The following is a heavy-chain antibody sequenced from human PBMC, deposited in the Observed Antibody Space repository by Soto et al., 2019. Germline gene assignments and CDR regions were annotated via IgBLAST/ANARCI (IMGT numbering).Heavy chain of an antibody. D-gene: IGHD3-22*01. V-gene: IGHV1-2*04. J-gene: IGHJ6*02. CDR2: INPNSGGT. CDR3: AREYYDSSGYYGGYYYYYGMDV. CDR1: GYTFTVYY. Sequence: ASVKVSCKASGYTFTVYYMHLVRQAPGQGLEWMGWINPNSGGTNYAQKFQGWVTMTRDTSISTAYMELSRLRSDDTAVYYCAREYYDSSGYYGGYYYYYGMDVWGQGTTVTVSS.